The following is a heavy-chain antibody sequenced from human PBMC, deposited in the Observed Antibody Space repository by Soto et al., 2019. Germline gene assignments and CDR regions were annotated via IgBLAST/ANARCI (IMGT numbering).Heavy chain of an antibody. D-gene: IGHD1-26*01. Sequence: EVQLLESGGGLVQPGGSLRLSCAASGFTFSSYAMTWVRQAPGKGLEWVSGISAGGGGTYYADSVKGRFIISRDNAKNTLHLQMDSLGAEDTGVYYCAIIGRYWGQGTLVTVSS. CDR2: ISAGGGGT. J-gene: IGHJ4*02. CDR3: AIIGRY. CDR1: GFTFSSYA. V-gene: IGHV3-23*01.